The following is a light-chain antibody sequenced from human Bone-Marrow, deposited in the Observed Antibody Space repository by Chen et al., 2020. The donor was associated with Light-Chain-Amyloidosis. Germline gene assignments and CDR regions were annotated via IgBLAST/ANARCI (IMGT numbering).Light chain of an antibody. V-gene: IGKV1-33*01. CDR1: QDIRDY. CDR3: QQYDNVPFT. J-gene: IGKJ3*01. Sequence: DIQMTQSPPSLSASVGDTVTITCQASQDIRDYLNWYQQKPGQAPKLLIYDASHLETGVTSRFTGSGSGTHFTFTISSLRPEDFATYFCQQYDNVPFTFGPGTKVDLK. CDR2: DAS.